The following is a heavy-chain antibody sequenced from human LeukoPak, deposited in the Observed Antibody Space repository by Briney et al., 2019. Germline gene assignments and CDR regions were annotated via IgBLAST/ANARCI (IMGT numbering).Heavy chain of an antibody. J-gene: IGHJ4*02. D-gene: IGHD3-22*01. CDR2: IKQHGSEK. CDR3: ARVRDDSSGYHPFDY. Sequence: QTGGSLRLSCAASGFTFSSYGMNWARRAPGKGLEWVANIKQHGSEKYYVDSVKGRFTISRDSAKNSLYLQMNSLRAEDTAVYYCARVRDDSSGYHPFDYWGQGTLVTVSS. V-gene: IGHV3-7*01. CDR1: GFTFSSYG.